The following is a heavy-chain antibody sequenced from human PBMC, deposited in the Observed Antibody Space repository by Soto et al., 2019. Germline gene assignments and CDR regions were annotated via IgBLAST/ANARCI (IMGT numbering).Heavy chain of an antibody. CDR2: IYYSGST. CDR3: ATYWGHDSRPFFFDY. CDR1: GGSISSSSYY. V-gene: IGHV4-39*01. Sequence: PSETLSLTCTVSGGSISSSSYYWGWIRQPPGKGLEWIGSIYYSGSTYYNPSLKSRVTISVDTSKNQFSLKLSSVTAADTAVYYCATYWGHDSRPFFFDYWRQRTLVTVSS. J-gene: IGHJ4*02. D-gene: IGHD3-22*01.